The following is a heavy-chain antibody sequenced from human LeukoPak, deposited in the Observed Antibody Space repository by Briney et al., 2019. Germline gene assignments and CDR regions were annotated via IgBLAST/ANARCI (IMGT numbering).Heavy chain of an antibody. Sequence: PSETLSLTCTVSGDSISSGDYYWSWIRQPAGKGLEWIGRIYTRGSTNYNPSLKSRVTISIDTSKNQFSLKLSSVTAADTAVYYCARDRYQRGAGFDYWGQGTLVTVSS. V-gene: IGHV4-61*02. D-gene: IGHD6-19*01. J-gene: IGHJ4*02. CDR1: GDSISSGDYY. CDR2: IYTRGST. CDR3: ARDRYQRGAGFDY.